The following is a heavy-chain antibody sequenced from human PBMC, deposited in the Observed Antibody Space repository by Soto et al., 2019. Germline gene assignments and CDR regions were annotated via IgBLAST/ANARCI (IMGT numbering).Heavy chain of an antibody. V-gene: IGHV4-30-4*01. D-gene: IGHD2-8*01. CDR2: IYYSGST. J-gene: IGHJ5*02. CDR1: GGSISSGDYY. Sequence: KPSETLSLTCTVSGGSISSGDYYWSWIRQPPGKGLEWIGYIYYSGSTYYNPSLKSRVTISVDTSKNQFSLKLSSVTAADTAVYYCARGQDIVLMVYAENWFDPWGQGTLVTVSS. CDR3: ARGQDIVLMVYAENWFDP.